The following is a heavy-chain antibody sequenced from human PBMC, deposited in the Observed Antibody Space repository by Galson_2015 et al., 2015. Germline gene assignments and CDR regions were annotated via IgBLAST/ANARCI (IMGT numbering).Heavy chain of an antibody. J-gene: IGHJ6*02. Sequence: VKGRFTISRDNSKNTLYLQMNSLRAEDTAVYYCAKDETNTGYSSSWYRGQPGGGMDVWGQGTTVTVSS. CDR3: AKDETNTGYSSSWYRGQPGGGMDV. D-gene: IGHD6-13*01. V-gene: IGHV3-23*01.